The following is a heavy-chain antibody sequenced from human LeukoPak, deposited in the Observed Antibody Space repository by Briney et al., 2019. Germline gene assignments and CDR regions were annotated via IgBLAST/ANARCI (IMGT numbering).Heavy chain of an antibody. Sequence: GGSLRLSCAASGFMFSTYAMSWVRQAPGKGLEWVSSISSSSSYIYYADSVKGRFTISRDNAKNSLYLQMNSLRAEDTAVYYCAYSSRTFDYWGQGTLVTVSS. CDR1: GFMFSTYA. CDR3: AYSSRTFDY. CDR2: ISSSSSYI. V-gene: IGHV3-21*01. J-gene: IGHJ4*02. D-gene: IGHD6-13*01.